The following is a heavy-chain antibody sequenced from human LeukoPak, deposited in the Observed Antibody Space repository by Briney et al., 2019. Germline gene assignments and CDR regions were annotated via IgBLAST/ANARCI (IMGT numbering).Heavy chain of an antibody. J-gene: IGHJ4*02. CDR3: ARGPWGTNFDY. CDR2: IYYTGST. V-gene: IGHV4-59*01. CDR1: GGSISNYY. D-gene: IGHD3-16*01. Sequence: SETLSLTCTVSGGSISNYYWNWIRQPPGKGLEWIGYIYYTGSTNYNPSLESRVTISVDTSKNEFSLKVRSVTAADTAVYYCARGPWGTNFDYWGQGTLVTVSS.